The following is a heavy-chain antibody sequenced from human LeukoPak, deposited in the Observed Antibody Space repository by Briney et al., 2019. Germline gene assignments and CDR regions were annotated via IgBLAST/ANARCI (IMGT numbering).Heavy chain of an antibody. Sequence: SGPTLVXPTQTLTLTCTFSGFSLRTIGVGVGWIRQPPGKALEWLALIYWNDDKRYSPSLKSRLTITKDTSKNQVVLTMTNMDPVDTATYYCANRSMMGTTTPFDYWGQGTLVTVSS. V-gene: IGHV2-5*01. CDR1: GFSLRTIGVG. CDR2: IYWNDDK. J-gene: IGHJ4*02. CDR3: ANRSMMGTTTPFDY. D-gene: IGHD1-7*01.